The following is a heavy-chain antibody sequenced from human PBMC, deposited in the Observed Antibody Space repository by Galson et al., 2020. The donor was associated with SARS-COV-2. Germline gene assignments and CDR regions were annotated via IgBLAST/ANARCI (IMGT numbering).Heavy chain of an antibody. V-gene: IGHV3-23*01. CDR3: AGYWV. Sequence: GESLKISCEASGFTFSIYDMHWVRQAPGKGLEWISVISGTDEGTKYADSVKGRFTISRDNSKNRLFLDMNDLRADDTALYYCAGYWVWGRGTLVTVSS. CDR1: GFTFSIYD. D-gene: IGHD2-21*01. J-gene: IGHJ4*02. CDR2: ISGTDEGT.